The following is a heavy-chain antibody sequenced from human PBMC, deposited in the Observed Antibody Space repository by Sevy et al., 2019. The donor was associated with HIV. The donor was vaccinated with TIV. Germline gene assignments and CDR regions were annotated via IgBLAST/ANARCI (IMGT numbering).Heavy chain of an antibody. Sequence: ASVKVSCKASGYSFTGFYIHWMRQAPGQGLEGRGWSNPNNGDAKYAQKYQGRVTMTRDTSATTTYMELTSLRSDDTAMYYCVRGYFGSGSYRLLYWGQGAPVTVSS. V-gene: IGHV1-2*02. CDR2: SNPNNGDA. CDR3: VRGYFGSGSYRLLY. CDR1: GYSFTGFY. J-gene: IGHJ4*02. D-gene: IGHD3-10*01.